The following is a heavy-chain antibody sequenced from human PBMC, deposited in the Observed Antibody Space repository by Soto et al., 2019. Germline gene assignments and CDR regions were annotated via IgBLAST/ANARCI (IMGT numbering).Heavy chain of an antibody. Sequence: PGGSLRLSCAASGFTFSSYSMNWVRQAPGKGLEWVSSISSSSSYIYYADSVKGRFTISRDNAKNSLYLQMNSLRAEDTAVYYCAKELHQWLVRRYFDYWGQGTLVTVSS. J-gene: IGHJ4*02. CDR1: GFTFSSYS. D-gene: IGHD6-19*01. CDR3: AKELHQWLVRRYFDY. V-gene: IGHV3-21*01. CDR2: ISSSSSYI.